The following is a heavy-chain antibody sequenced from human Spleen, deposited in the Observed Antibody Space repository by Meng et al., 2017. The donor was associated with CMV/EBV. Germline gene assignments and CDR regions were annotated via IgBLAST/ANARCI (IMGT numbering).Heavy chain of an antibody. CDR2: INWDGGST. Sequence: GGSLRLSCAASGFTFDDYGMSWVRQAPGKGLEWVSGINWDGGSTGYADSVKGRFTISRDNAKNSLYLQMTSLGAEDTALYHCARAGSSDYYYAMDVWGQGTTVTVSS. D-gene: IGHD2-15*01. CDR3: ARAGSSDYYYAMDV. J-gene: IGHJ6*02. V-gene: IGHV3-20*01. CDR1: GFTFDDYG.